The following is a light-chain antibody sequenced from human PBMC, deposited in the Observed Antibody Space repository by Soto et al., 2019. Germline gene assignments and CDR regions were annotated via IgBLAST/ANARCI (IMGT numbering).Light chain of an antibody. Sequence: QSALTQPASVSGSPGQSITISCTGTSSDVGGYNYVSWYQHHPGKAPKLIIFDVSNRPSGISNRFSGSKSGNTASLTISGLQAEDEADYYCSSYTSSSPYVFGTGTKLTVL. J-gene: IGLJ1*01. V-gene: IGLV2-14*03. CDR2: DVS. CDR3: SSYTSSSPYV. CDR1: SSDVGGYNY.